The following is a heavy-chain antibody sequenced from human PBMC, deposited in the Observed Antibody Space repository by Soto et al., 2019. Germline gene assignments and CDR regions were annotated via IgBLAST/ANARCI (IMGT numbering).Heavy chain of an antibody. Sequence: PSDTLSLTCTVSGGSISSYSWIWIRQPAGKGLEWIGRIYTSGSTNYNPSLKSRVTMSVDTSKNQFSLKLSSVTAADTAVYYCARVRIAARTGAYGMDVWGQGTTVTVSS. V-gene: IGHV4-4*07. J-gene: IGHJ6*02. CDR2: IYTSGST. CDR1: GGSISSYS. CDR3: ARVRIAARTGAYGMDV. D-gene: IGHD6-6*01.